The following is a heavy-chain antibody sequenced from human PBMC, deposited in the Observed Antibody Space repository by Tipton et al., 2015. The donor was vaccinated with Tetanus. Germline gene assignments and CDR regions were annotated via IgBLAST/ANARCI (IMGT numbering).Heavy chain of an antibody. D-gene: IGHD4-23*01. CDR2: INSDGSST. CDR3: ARDGGYGGTLISDY. J-gene: IGHJ4*02. CDR1: ELSFSSYW. Sequence: SLRLSCAASELSFSSYWMHWVRQVPGRGLVWVSRINSDGSSTDYADSVKGRFTISRDNGKNTLYLQMDSLRAEDTAVYYCARDGGYGGTLISDYWGQGTQVTVSS. V-gene: IGHV3-74*01.